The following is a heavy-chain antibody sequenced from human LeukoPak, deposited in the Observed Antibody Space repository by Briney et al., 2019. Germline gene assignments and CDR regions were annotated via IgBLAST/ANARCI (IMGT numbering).Heavy chain of an antibody. CDR1: GGSISSSSYY. Sequence: SETLSLTCTVSGGSISSSSYYWGWIRQPPGKGLEWIGSIYYSGSTYYNPSLKSRVTISVDTSKNQFSLKLSSVTAADTAVYYCARQSSGWYDYFDYWGQGTLVIVSS. CDR2: IYYSGST. V-gene: IGHV4-39*01. CDR3: ARQSSGWYDYFDY. J-gene: IGHJ4*02. D-gene: IGHD6-19*01.